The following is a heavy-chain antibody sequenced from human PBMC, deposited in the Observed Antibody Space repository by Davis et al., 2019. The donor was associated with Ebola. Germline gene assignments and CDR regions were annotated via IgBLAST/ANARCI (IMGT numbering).Heavy chain of an antibody. CDR2: ISAYNGNT. CDR1: GYIFNRYG. J-gene: IGHJ5*02. D-gene: IGHD3-10*01. V-gene: IGHV1-18*01. CDR3: ARAVTMVLPSGWFDP. Sequence: AASVKVSCKASGYIFNRYGISWVRQAPGQGLEWMGWISAYNGNTNYAQNLQGRVTMTTDTSTSTAYMEVRSLRYDDTAVYYCARAVTMVLPSGWFDPWGQGTLVTVSS.